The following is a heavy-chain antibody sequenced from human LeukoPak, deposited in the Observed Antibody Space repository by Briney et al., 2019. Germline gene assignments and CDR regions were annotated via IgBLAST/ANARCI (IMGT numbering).Heavy chain of an antibody. Sequence: ASVKVSCKASGYTFTSYDINWVRQATGQGLEWMEWMNPNSGNTGHAQKFQGRVTMTRNTSISTAYMELSSLRSEDTAVYYCAREVSGIAADWGQGTLVTVSS. V-gene: IGHV1-8*01. D-gene: IGHD6-13*01. CDR2: MNPNSGNT. CDR3: AREVSGIAAD. CDR1: GYTFTSYD. J-gene: IGHJ4*02.